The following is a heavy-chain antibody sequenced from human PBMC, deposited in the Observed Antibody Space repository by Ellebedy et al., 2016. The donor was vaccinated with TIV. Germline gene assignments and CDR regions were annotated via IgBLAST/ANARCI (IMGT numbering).Heavy chain of an antibody. CDR3: ARWGAVGAANTLDY. Sequence: SQTLSLTCAISGDSVSSNRATWNWIRQSPSRGLEWLGRTYYRSKWFNEYAVAVRGRITINTDTVKNQFYLQLHSVTPEDKAVYYCARWGAVGAANTLDYWGQGALVTVSS. V-gene: IGHV6-1*01. D-gene: IGHD1-26*01. CDR2: TYYRSKWFN. J-gene: IGHJ4*02. CDR1: GDSVSSNRAT.